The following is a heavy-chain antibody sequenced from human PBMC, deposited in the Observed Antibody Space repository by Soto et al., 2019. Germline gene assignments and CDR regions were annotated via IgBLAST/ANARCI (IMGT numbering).Heavy chain of an antibody. Sequence: ASVKVSCKASGYTFSSYAMHWVRQAPGQRLEWMGWINAGYGNTKSSQKFQDRATISRDTSASTAYMELTSLRSEDTAVYYCARDTGDGTFDFWGQGTLVTVSS. D-gene: IGHD7-27*01. CDR3: ARDTGDGTFDF. CDR2: INAGYGNT. CDR1: GYTFSSYA. J-gene: IGHJ4*02. V-gene: IGHV1-3*01.